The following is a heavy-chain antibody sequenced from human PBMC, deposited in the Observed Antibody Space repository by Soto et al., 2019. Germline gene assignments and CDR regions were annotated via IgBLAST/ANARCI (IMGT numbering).Heavy chain of an antibody. CDR2: LSYAGRDK. D-gene: IGHD4-17*01. Sequence: GGSLRLSCAASGFTFIRYAMHWVRQAPGQGLEWVALLSYAGRDKSYRDSVKGRFTISRDNAKNTLYLQMNNLRTEDTALYYCARQYPDYQYYFDHWGQGSLVTVSS. V-gene: IGHV3-30*03. J-gene: IGHJ4*02. CDR1: GFTFIRYA. CDR3: ARQYPDYQYYFDH.